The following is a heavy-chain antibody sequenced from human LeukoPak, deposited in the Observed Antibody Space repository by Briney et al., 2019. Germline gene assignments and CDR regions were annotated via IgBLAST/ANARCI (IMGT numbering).Heavy chain of an antibody. V-gene: IGHV3-48*03. CDR2: ISSSGSTI. D-gene: IGHD5-18*01. CDR1: GFTFSSYE. Sequence: GGSLRLSCAASGFTFSSYEMNWVRQAPGKGLEWVSYISSSGSTIYYADSVKGRFTISRDNAKNSLYLQMNSLRAEDTAVYYCARGGYSYGLYYFDYWGQGTLVTVSS. CDR3: ARGGYSYGLYYFDY. J-gene: IGHJ4*02.